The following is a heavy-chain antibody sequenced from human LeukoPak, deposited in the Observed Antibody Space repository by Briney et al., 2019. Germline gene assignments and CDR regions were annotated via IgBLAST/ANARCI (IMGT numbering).Heavy chain of an antibody. D-gene: IGHD6-6*01. V-gene: IGHV4-39*07. J-gene: IGHJ4*02. Sequence: SETLSLTCTVSGGSISSSSYYWGWIRQPPGKGLEWIGSIYYSGSTYYNPALKSRVTISVDTSKNQFSLKLSSVTAADTAVYYCARSSYSSSWAYYFDYWGQGTLVTVSS. CDR1: GGSISSSSYY. CDR2: IYYSGST. CDR3: ARSSYSSSWAYYFDY.